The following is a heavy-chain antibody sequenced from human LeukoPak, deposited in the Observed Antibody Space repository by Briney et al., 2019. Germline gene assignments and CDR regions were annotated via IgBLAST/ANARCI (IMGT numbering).Heavy chain of an antibody. Sequence: GGSLRLSCAASGFTFSSYAMSWVRQAPGKGLEWVSAISGSVGGTYYADSVKGRFTISRDNSKSTLYLQMNSLRAEDTAVYYCAKDRSVVAAVYYYYGMDVWGQGTTVTVSS. CDR1: GFTFSSYA. CDR2: ISGSVGGT. D-gene: IGHD2-15*01. J-gene: IGHJ6*02. CDR3: AKDRSVVAAVYYYYGMDV. V-gene: IGHV3-23*01.